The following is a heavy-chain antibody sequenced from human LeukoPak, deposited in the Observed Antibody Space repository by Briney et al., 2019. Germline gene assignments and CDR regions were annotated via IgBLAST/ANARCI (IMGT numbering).Heavy chain of an antibody. CDR2: IYYRGST. CDR1: GGSISSSSYY. V-gene: IGHV4-39*01. D-gene: IGHD6-19*01. J-gene: IGHJ4*02. Sequence: PSETLSLTCTVSGGSISSSSYYWGWIRQPPGKGLEWIGSIYYRGSTYYNPSLKSRLTISVDTSKNQFSLKLSSVTAADTAVYYCARRGRVAGIDYWGQGTLVTVSS. CDR3: ARRGRVAGIDY.